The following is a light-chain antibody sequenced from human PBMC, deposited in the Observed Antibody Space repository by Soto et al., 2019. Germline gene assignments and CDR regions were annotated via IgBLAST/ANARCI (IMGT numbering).Light chain of an antibody. Sequence: QSVLTQHASVSGSPGQSITMSCTGTSSDVGGYNYVSWYQQHPGKAPKLMIYEVSNRPSGVSNRFSGSKSGNTASLTISGLQAEDEADYYCSSYTSSSTPYVFGTGTKVTVL. J-gene: IGLJ1*01. CDR2: EVS. V-gene: IGLV2-14*01. CDR3: SSYTSSSTPYV. CDR1: SSDVGGYNY.